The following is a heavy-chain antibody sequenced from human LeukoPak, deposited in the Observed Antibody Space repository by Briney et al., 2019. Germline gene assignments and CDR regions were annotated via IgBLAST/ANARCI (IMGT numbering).Heavy chain of an antibody. V-gene: IGHV3-23*01. Sequence: AGSLTLSCAASGFPFSSYAMSWVRQAPGKGLEWVSTISRSGGSTYYPASAKGRLTISRGNAKETLYLQMNSLRAEDTAVYYCAKDMTHFDYWGQGTLVTVSS. CDR1: GFPFSSYA. J-gene: IGHJ4*02. CDR3: AKDMTHFDY. CDR2: ISRSGGST.